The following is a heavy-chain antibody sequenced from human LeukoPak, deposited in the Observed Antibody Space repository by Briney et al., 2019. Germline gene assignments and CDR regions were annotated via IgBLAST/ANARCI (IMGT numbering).Heavy chain of an antibody. D-gene: IGHD2-2*01. J-gene: IGHJ6*02. CDR3: ARGKYQLLPYGMDV. Sequence: GGSLRLSCAASGFTFSSYVMSWVRQAPGKGLEWVANIKQDGSEKYYVDSVKGRFTISRDNAKNSLYLQMNSLRAEDTAVYYCARGKYQLLPYGMDVWGQGTTVTVSS. CDR1: GFTFSSYV. V-gene: IGHV3-7*04. CDR2: IKQDGSEK.